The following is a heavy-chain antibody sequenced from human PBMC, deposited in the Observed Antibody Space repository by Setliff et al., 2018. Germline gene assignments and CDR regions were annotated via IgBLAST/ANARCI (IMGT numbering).Heavy chain of an antibody. CDR3: ARRGGWFEFDY. CDR1: GYTFVGYY. Sequence: ASVKVSCKASGYTFVGYYLHWVRQAPGQGLEWMGMINPNGGDTKYAPKFQGRVTMTSDTSTSTVHLEVNILRSDDTAVYFCARRGGWFEFDYWGQGALVTVSS. CDR2: INPNGGDT. V-gene: IGHV1-46*01. J-gene: IGHJ4*02. D-gene: IGHD6-19*01.